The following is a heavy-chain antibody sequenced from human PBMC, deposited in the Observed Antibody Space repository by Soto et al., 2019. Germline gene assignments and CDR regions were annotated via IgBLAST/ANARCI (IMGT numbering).Heavy chain of an antibody. CDR1: GFTFSSYV. D-gene: IGHD2-15*01. V-gene: IGHV3-23*01. J-gene: IGHJ4*02. CDR3: AKDGLGSCTGGTCYGSDY. Sequence: EVQQLESGGNLVQPGGSLRLSCAASGFTFSSYVRSWVRQAPGKGLEWVSTISGSGASIYDADSVKGRFTISRDNSKNTVYLQMNSLRAEDTAVYYCAKDGLGSCTGGTCYGSDYWGQGTLVTVSS. CDR2: ISGSGASI.